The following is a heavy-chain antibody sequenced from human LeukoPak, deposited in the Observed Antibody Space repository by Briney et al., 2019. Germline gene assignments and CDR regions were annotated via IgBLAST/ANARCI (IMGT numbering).Heavy chain of an antibody. D-gene: IGHD2/OR15-2a*01. J-gene: IGHJ4*02. V-gene: IGHV3-15*01. CDR1: KFTFSNAW. Sequence: PGGSLRLSCAASKFTFSNAWMSWVRQAPGKGLEWLGRIKPNTDGGTAAYAAPVEDRFTISRDDLKGMLHLQMNSLKIEDTAVYYCATYPQNRHWGQGTLVIVSS. CDR2: IKPNTDGGTA. CDR3: ATYPQNRH.